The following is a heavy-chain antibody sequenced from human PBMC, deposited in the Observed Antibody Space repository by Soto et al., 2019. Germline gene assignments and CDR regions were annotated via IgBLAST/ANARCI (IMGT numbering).Heavy chain of an antibody. V-gene: IGHV3-21*01. CDR1: GFTFSSYS. CDR3: ARDHDYYGSGFDY. D-gene: IGHD3-10*01. CDR2: ISSSSSYI. Sequence: GRSLRLSCAASGFTFSSYSMNWVRQAPGKGLEWVSSISSSSSYIYYADSVKGRFTISRDNAKNSLYLQMNSLRAEDTAVYYCARDHDYYGSGFDYWGQGTLVTV. J-gene: IGHJ4*02.